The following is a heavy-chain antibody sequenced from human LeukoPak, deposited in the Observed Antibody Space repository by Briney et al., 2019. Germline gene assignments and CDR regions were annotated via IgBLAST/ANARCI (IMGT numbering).Heavy chain of an antibody. CDR1: GFTFSSFS. Sequence: PGGSLRLSCAASGFTFSSFSMNWVRQAPGKGLEWVSSISSSSSYIYYADSVKGRFTISRDNAKNSLYLQMNSLRAEDTAVYYCASSHEAGYCSSTSCFRLDYWGQGTLVTVSS. CDR2: ISSSSSYI. V-gene: IGHV3-21*01. J-gene: IGHJ4*02. D-gene: IGHD2-2*01. CDR3: ASSHEAGYCSSTSCFRLDY.